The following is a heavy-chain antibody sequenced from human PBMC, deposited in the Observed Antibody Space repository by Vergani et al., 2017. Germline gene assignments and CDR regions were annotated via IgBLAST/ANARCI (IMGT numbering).Heavy chain of an antibody. Sequence: VQLQESGPGLVKPSGTLSLTCAVSGGSISSSNWWSWVRQPPGKGLEWVSAISGSGGSTYYADSVKGRFTISRDNSKNTLYLQMNSLRAEDTAVYYCAKGLTEWELYFDYWGQGTLVTVSS. V-gene: IGHV3-23*01. CDR3: AKGLTEWELYFDY. CDR1: GGSISSSN. CDR2: ISGSGGST. D-gene: IGHD1-26*01. J-gene: IGHJ4*02.